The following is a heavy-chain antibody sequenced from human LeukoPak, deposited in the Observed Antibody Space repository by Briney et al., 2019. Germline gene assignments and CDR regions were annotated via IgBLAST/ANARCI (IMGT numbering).Heavy chain of an antibody. Sequence: GESLKISCKGSGYSFTSYWIGWVRQMPGKGLEWMGIIYPGDSDTRYSPSFQGQVTISADKSISTAYLQWSSLKASDTAIYYCARARLAVGIPGDHWGQGTLVTVSS. CDR1: GYSFTSYW. CDR3: ARARLAVGIPGDH. CDR2: IYPGDSDT. V-gene: IGHV5-51*01. D-gene: IGHD6-19*01. J-gene: IGHJ4*02.